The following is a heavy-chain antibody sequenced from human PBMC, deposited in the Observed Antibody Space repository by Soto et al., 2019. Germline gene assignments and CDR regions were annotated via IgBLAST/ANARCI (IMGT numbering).Heavy chain of an antibody. Sequence: QVQLVQSGAEVKKPGASVKVSCKDSGDMFTSYDINWVRQGTRQGLEWLGRMNPNSGNTGYAQNFQGRVSITRDKSISTAYLELSSLTSDDTAVYYCARGLILRGLGATHWGQGTPVIVSS. V-gene: IGHV1-8*01. CDR2: MNPNSGNT. CDR3: ARGLILRGLGATH. D-gene: IGHD3-10*01. J-gene: IGHJ4*02. CDR1: GDMFTSYD.